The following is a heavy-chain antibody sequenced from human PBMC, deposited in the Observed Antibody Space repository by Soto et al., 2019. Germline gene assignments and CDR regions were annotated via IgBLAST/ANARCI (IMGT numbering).Heavy chain of an antibody. J-gene: IGHJ4*02. CDR2: ISYDTTKE. CDR1: GFAFSSYA. CDR3: AKDLWGSSWPY. Sequence: AGGSLRLSCAVSGFAFSSYAMHWVRQAPGQGLEWVSTISYDTTKEYYADSVKGRFTISRDNSKNTLYLQMNSLRAEDTAVYYCAKDLWGSSWPYWGQGTLVTVSS. D-gene: IGHD6-13*01. V-gene: IGHV3-30-3*01.